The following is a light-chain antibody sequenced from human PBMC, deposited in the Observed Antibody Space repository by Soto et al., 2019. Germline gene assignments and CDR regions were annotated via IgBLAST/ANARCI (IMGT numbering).Light chain of an antibody. CDR3: QQYNSYPKT. Sequence: DIQMTQSPSTLSASVGDRVTITCRASQSISSWLAWYQQKPGKARKLLIYKASSLESGVPSRFSGSGSGTEFTXTXSSLQXDDFATYYCQQYNSYPKTFGQGTKLEIK. CDR1: QSISSW. V-gene: IGKV1-5*03. CDR2: KAS. J-gene: IGKJ2*01.